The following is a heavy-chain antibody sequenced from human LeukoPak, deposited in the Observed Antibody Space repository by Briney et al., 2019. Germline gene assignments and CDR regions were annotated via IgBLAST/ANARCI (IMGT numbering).Heavy chain of an antibody. J-gene: IGHJ2*01. Sequence: SETLSLTCAVYGGSFSGYYWSWIRQPPGKGLEWIGEINHSGSTNYNPSLKSRVTISVDTSKNQFSLKLSSVTAADTAVYYCARELIWFGAPGYFDLWGRGTLVTVSS. CDR1: GGSFSGYY. V-gene: IGHV4-34*01. CDR2: INHSGST. CDR3: ARELIWFGAPGYFDL. D-gene: IGHD3-10*01.